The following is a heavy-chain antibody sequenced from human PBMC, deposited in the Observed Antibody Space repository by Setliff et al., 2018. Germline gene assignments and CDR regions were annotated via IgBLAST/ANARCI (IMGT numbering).Heavy chain of an antibody. D-gene: IGHD4-4*01. CDR3: ASNALPHYDYSNYEGLYDYYYYMDV. CDR1: VGSISSGSYY. J-gene: IGHJ6*03. Sequence: SETLSLTCTVSVGSISSGSYYWSWIRQPAGKGLEWIGHIYTSGSTNYNPALKSRVTISVDTSKNQFSMKLSSVTAADTAVYYCASNALPHYDYSNYEGLYDYYYYMDVWGKGTTVTVSS. CDR2: IYTSGST. V-gene: IGHV4-61*09.